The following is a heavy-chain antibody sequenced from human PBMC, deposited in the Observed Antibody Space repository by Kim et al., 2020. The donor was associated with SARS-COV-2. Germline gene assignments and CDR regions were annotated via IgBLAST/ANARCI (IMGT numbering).Heavy chain of an antibody. Sequence: GGSLRLSCAAAGFTFSSNAFSWVRQAPGRGLEWLSAISVSGDSTLYADSVKGRFTISRDNSKNTLYLQLNSLRAEDTAIYYCAKDLSAAPGSNFDYWGQGALVTVSS. D-gene: IGHD6-13*01. CDR1: GFTFSSNA. V-gene: IGHV3-23*01. CDR3: AKDLSAAPGSNFDY. J-gene: IGHJ4*02. CDR2: ISVSGDST.